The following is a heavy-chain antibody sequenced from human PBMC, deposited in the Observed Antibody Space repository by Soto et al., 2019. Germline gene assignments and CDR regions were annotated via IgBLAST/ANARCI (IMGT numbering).Heavy chain of an antibody. Sequence: EVQLLESGGGLVQPGGSLRLSCAASGFTFSSYAMSWVRQAPGKGLEWVSAISGSGGTTYYADSVKGRFTFSRDNSKNTLYLQMNSLRAEATAVYYCAKTANGWFSAFEIWGQGTMVTVSS. J-gene: IGHJ3*02. CDR3: AKTANGWFSAFEI. V-gene: IGHV3-23*01. CDR2: ISGSGGTT. D-gene: IGHD6-19*01. CDR1: GFTFSSYA.